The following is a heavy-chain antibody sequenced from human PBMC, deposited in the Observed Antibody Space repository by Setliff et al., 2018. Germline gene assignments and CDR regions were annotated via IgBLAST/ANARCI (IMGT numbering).Heavy chain of an antibody. CDR3: ARERGGSYSYNYYYYYMDV. V-gene: IGHV1-2*02. CDR1: GYTFTGYY. Sequence: ASVKVSCKASGYTFTGYYMHWVRQAPGQGLEWMGWINPNSGGTNYAQKFQGRVTMTRDTSISTAYMELSSLRSEDTAVYYCARERGGSYSYNYYYYYMDVWGKGTTVTVSS. D-gene: IGHD1-26*01. CDR2: INPNSGGT. J-gene: IGHJ6*03.